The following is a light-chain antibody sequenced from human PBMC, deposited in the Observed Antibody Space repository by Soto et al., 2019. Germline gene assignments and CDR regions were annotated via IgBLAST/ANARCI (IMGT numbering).Light chain of an antibody. CDR3: QQYGTLIT. CDR1: QSVANSY. CDR2: GAS. J-gene: IGKJ5*01. Sequence: EIVLTQSPGTQSLSPGERATLSCRASQSVANSYLAWYQQKPGQAPRLLIYGASSRTTGIPDRFSGSGSGTDFTLTITRLESEDFACYYCQQYGTLITFGQGTRLEIK. V-gene: IGKV3-20*01.